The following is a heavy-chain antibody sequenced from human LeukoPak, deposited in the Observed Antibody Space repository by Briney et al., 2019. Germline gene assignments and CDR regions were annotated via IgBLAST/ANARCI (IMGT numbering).Heavy chain of an antibody. J-gene: IGHJ4*02. D-gene: IGHD3-3*01. V-gene: IGHV1-24*01. CDR3: ARDSLITIFGVVNADY. CDR1: GYSLTELS. CDR2: FDPEDGET. Sequence: ASVKVSCKVSGYSLTELSMHWVRQVPGKGLEWMGGFDPEDGETIYAQKFQGRVTMTEDTSTDTAYMELRSLRSDDTAVYYCARDSLITIFGVVNADYWGQGTLVTVSS.